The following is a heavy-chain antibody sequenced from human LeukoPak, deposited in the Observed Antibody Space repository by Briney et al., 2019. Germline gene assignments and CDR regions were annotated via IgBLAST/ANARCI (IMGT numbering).Heavy chain of an antibody. J-gene: IGHJ4*02. CDR1: GYSFTSYW. CDR2: IDPSDSYT. D-gene: IGHD3-10*01. Sequence: GESLRISCKGSGYSFTSYWISWVRQMPGKGLEWMGRIDPSDSYTNYSPSFQGHVTISADKSNSTAYLQWSSLKASDTAMYYCARYGSGSYPFDYWGQGTLVTVSS. CDR3: ARYGSGSYPFDY. V-gene: IGHV5-10-1*01.